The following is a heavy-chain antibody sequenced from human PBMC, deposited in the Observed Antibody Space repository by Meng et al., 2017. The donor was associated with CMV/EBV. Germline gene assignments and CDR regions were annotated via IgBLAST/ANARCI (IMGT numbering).Heavy chain of an antibody. CDR2: INPSGGST. J-gene: IGHJ4*02. CDR1: GYTLISYY. D-gene: IGHD2-21*02. Sequence: SCKAGGYTLISYYMHWVRQAAGQGLEWMGIINPSGGSTSYAQKYQGRVTMTRDTSTSTVYMELSSLRSEDTAVYYCARGGTAAPLDYWGQGTLVTVCS. CDR3: ARGGTAAPLDY. V-gene: IGHV1-46*01.